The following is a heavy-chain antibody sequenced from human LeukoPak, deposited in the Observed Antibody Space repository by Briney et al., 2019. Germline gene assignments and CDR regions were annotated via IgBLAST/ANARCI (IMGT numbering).Heavy chain of an antibody. CDR2: IVGSGSST. J-gene: IGHJ4*02. V-gene: IGHV3-23*01. CDR1: GFTFSNYA. CDR3: AKWGDYDILTGYYDSDY. D-gene: IGHD3-9*01. Sequence: GGSLRLSCAASGFTFSNYAMSWVRQAPGKGLEWVSAIVGSGSSTYYADSVKGRFTISRDNSENILYLQLNRLRAEDTAVYYCAKWGDYDILTGYYDSDYWGQGTLVTVSS.